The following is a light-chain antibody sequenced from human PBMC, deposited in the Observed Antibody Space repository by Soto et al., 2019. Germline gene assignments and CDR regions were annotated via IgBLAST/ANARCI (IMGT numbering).Light chain of an antibody. CDR2: EVN. J-gene: IGLJ2*01. CDR3: SSFAGSNTVI. V-gene: IGLV2-8*01. CDR1: SSDVGGYNY. Sequence: QSVLTQPPSASGSPGQSVTISCTGTSSDVGGYNYVSWYQQHPGKAPKLMIYEVNKRPSGVPDRFSGSKSGNTASLTVSGLQAEDEAEYHCSSFAGSNTVIFGGGTKLTVL.